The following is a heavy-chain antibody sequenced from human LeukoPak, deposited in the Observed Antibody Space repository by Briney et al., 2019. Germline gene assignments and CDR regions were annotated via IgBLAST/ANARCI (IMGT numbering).Heavy chain of an antibody. Sequence: PSEPLSLLCTVSGGSRGDYYWRWLRQSPGKGLEWIGYIYYRGGTNYNPSLERRVSVSGDPSKSEFSLKLTSVTAADTAVYYCARGRLIVTPAIYYFEYWGQGTLVTVSS. D-gene: IGHD2-21*02. CDR3: ARGRLIVTPAIYYFEY. V-gene: IGHV4-59*08. J-gene: IGHJ4*02. CDR2: IYYRGGT. CDR1: GGSRGDYY.